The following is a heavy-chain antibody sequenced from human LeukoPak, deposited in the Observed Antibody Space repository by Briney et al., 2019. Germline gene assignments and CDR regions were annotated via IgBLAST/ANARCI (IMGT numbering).Heavy chain of an antibody. CDR2: IYYSGRT. J-gene: IGHJ3*02. CDR3: ARGGYSTSWAAFDI. D-gene: IGHD6-13*01. CDR1: GGSVSSYY. V-gene: IGHV4-59*06. Sequence: PSETLSLTCTVSGGSVSSYYWSWIRQPPGKGLEWIGYIYYSGRTYYNPSLKSRVTISVDTSKNQFSLKLRSVTASDTAVYSCARGGYSTSWAAFDIWGQGTMVTVSS.